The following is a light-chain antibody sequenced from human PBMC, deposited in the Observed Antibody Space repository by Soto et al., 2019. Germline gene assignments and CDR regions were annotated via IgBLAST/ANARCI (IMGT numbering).Light chain of an antibody. CDR3: QTYNSAPQP. J-gene: IGKJ1*01. V-gene: IGKV1-27*01. CDR2: AAS. Sequence: DIQMTQSPSSLSASVGDRVTITCRASQGISNYLAWYQQKPGKVPKLLIYAASTLQSGVPSRFSGSGSGTDFTPTISSLQPEDVATYYCQTYNSAPQPFAQGTKVEI. CDR1: QGISNY.